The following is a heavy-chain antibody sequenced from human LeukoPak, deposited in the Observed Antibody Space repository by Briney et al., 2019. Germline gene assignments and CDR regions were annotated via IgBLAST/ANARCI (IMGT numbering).Heavy chain of an antibody. V-gene: IGHV4-39*01. CDR1: GGSISSSSYY. CDR3: ARHPQWLVHFDY. D-gene: IGHD6-19*01. J-gene: IGHJ4*02. Sequence: PSETLSLTCTVSGGSISSSSYYWGWIRHPPGKGLEWLGSIYYSGSTYYNPSLKSRVTISVDTSKNQFSLKLSSVTAADTAVYYCARHPQWLVHFDYWGQGTLVTVSS. CDR2: IYYSGST.